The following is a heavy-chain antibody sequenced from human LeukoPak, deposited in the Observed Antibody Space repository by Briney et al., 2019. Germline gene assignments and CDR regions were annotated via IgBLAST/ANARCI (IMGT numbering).Heavy chain of an antibody. CDR2: INHSGST. CDR1: GGSFSGYY. D-gene: IGHD6-13*01. V-gene: IGHV4-34*01. CDR3: ARSGYSSSWGLYYYYMDV. J-gene: IGHJ6*03. Sequence: SETLSLTCAVYGGSFSGYYWSWIRQPPGKGLEWIGEINHSGSTNYNPSLKSRVTISVDTSKNQFSLKLSSVTAADTAVYYYARSGYSSSWGLYYYYMDVWGKGTTVTVSS.